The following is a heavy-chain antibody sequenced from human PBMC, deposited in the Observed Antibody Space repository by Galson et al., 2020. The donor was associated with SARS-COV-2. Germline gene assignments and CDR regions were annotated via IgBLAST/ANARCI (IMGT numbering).Heavy chain of an antibody. CDR2: ISYDGSNK. Sequence: GGSLRLSCAASGFTFSSYGMHWVRQAPGKGLEWVAVISYDGSNKYYADSVKGRFTISRDNSKNTLYLQMNSLRAEDTAVYYCARSSSGSYLAFFDYWGQGTLVTVSS. D-gene: IGHD1-26*01. CDR3: ARSSSGSYLAFFDY. J-gene: IGHJ4*02. V-gene: IGHV3-30*03. CDR1: GFTFSSYG.